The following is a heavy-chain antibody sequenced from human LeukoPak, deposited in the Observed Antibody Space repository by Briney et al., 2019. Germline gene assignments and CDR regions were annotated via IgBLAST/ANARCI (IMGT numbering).Heavy chain of an antibody. J-gene: IGHJ3*02. CDR2: INPNSGGT. V-gene: IGHV1-2*04. Sequence: ASVKVSCKASGYTFTGYYMHWVRQAPGQGLEWMGWINPNSGGTNYAQKFQGWVTMTRDTSTSTAYMELSRLRSDDTAVYYCARVLGRGTRDAFDIWGQGTMVTVSS. CDR3: ARVLGRGTRDAFDI. CDR1: GYTFTGYY. D-gene: IGHD7-27*01.